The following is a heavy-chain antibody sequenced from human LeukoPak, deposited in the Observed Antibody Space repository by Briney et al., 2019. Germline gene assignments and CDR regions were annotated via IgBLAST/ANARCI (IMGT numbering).Heavy chain of an antibody. Sequence: GGSLRLSCAASGSTFSSHTMNWVRQAPGKGLEWISYISSTSSVIYYADSVKGRFTISRDNAKSSLYLQMNSLRAEDTAVYYCARNLPAADYWGQGTLVTVSS. CDR3: ARNLPAADY. D-gene: IGHD2-2*01. CDR2: ISSTSSVI. V-gene: IGHV3-48*04. CDR1: GSTFSSHT. J-gene: IGHJ4*02.